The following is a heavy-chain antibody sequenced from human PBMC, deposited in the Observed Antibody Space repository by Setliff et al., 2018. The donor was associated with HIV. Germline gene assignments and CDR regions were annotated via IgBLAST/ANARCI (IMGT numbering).Heavy chain of an antibody. Sequence: SETLSLTCTVSGGSISSYYWSWIRQPPGKGLEWIGYIYTSGSTNYNPSLKSRVTISVDTSKNQFSLKLSSVTAADTAVYYCARWPCHDSSGYYYDYYYMDVWGKGTTVTVSS. CDR2: IYTSGST. CDR1: GGSISSYY. CDR3: ARWPCHDSSGYYYDYYYMDV. V-gene: IGHV4-4*08. J-gene: IGHJ6*03. D-gene: IGHD3-22*01.